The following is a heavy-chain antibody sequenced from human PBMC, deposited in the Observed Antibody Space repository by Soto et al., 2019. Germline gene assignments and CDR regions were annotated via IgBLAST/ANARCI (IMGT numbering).Heavy chain of an antibody. CDR3: ARDADYDILTGYYRGSWFDP. J-gene: IGHJ5*02. Sequence: GESMKISWKCSVYSFTSYWISWVRQMPGKGRELMGRIDPSYSYTNYSPSFQGHVTISADKSISTAYLQWSSLKASDTAMYYCARDADYDILTGYYRGSWFDPWGQGTLVTVSS. V-gene: IGHV5-10-1*01. D-gene: IGHD3-9*01. CDR1: VYSFTSYW. CDR2: IDPSYSYT.